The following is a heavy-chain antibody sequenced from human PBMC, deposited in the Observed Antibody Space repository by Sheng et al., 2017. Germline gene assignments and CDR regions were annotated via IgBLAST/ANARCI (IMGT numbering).Heavy chain of an antibody. V-gene: IGHV3-53*01. Sequence: EVQLVESGGGLIPALVGPLRLSCAASGFTVSSNYMSWVRQAPGKGLEWVSVIYSGGSTYYADSVKGRFTISRDNSKNTLYLQMNSLRAEDTAVYYCARAPSPSSGYYYLWGQGTLVTVSS. CDR3: ARAPSPSSGYYYL. D-gene: IGHD3-22*01. CDR1: GFTVSSNY. J-gene: IGHJ4*02. CDR2: IYSGGST.